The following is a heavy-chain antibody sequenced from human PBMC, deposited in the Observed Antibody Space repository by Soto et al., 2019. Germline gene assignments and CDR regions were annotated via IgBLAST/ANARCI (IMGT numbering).Heavy chain of an antibody. V-gene: IGHV4-39*01. D-gene: IGHD6-13*01. Sequence: SETLSLTCTVSGGSISSSSYYWGWIRQPPGKGLEWIGSIYYSGSTYYNPSLKSRVTISVDTSKNQFSLKLSSVTAADTAVYYCARIATDVGYWGQGTLVTVSS. CDR2: IYYSGST. J-gene: IGHJ4*02. CDR1: GGSISSSSYY. CDR3: ARIATDVGY.